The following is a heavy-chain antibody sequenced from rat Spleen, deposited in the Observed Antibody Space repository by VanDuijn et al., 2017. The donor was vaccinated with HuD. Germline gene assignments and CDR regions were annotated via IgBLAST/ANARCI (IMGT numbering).Heavy chain of an antibody. D-gene: IGHD1-12*03. J-gene: IGHJ2*01. Sequence: VQLQESGPGLVQPSQTLSLTCTVSGFSLTGNNVHWVRQPPGKGLEWMGRMRYDGDTYYNSALKSRLSISRDTSKNQVFLKMNNLQTEDTAMYFCATQHYYDGYYRDYWGQGVMVTVSS. CDR1: GFSLTGNN. CDR3: ATQHYYDGYYRDY. V-gene: IGHV2S30*01. CDR2: MRYDGDT.